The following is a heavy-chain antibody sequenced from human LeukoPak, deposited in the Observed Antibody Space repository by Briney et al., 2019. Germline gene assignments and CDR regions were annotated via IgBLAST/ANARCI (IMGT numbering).Heavy chain of an antibody. CDR3: ARGSEEPYFDY. CDR2: IYYSGST. Sequence: SETLSLTCTVSGGSISSYYWSWVRQPPGKGLEWIGYIYYSGSTNYNPSLKSRVTISVDTSKNQFSLKLSSATAADTAVYYCARGSEEPYFDYWGQGTLVTVSS. CDR1: GGSISSYY. J-gene: IGHJ4*02. D-gene: IGHD1-26*01. V-gene: IGHV4-59*01.